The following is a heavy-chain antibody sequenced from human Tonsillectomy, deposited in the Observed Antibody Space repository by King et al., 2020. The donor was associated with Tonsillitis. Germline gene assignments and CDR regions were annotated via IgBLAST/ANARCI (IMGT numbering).Heavy chain of an antibody. CDR3: ARVVPAAPRSYYYYGMDV. CDR1: GGSVSRGGYC. D-gene: IGHD2-2*01. Sequence: VQLQESGPGLVKPSQTLSLTCTVSGGSVSRGGYCWSWIRQHPGKGLEWIGDMYNRWSTDYNPSLKSRVTISVDTAKNQFSLKRSSVTAADTAVYYCARVVPAAPRSYYYYGMDVWGQGTTVTVSS. CDR2: MYNRWST. V-gene: IGHV4-31*03. J-gene: IGHJ6*02.